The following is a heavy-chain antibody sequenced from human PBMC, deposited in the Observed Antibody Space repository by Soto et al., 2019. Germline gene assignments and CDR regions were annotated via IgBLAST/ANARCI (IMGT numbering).Heavy chain of an antibody. CDR2: IKHSGGT. CDR1: GGSFSGYY. CDR3: ARTYYYRSGTYFAWFDP. J-gene: IGHJ5*02. Sequence: PSETLSLTCAVYGGSFSGYYWSWIRQSPGKGLEWIGQIKHSGGTNYNPLLKSRVTISVDTPRNQFSLKLSSVTAADTAVYFCARTYYYRSGTYFAWFDPWGQGTLVTVSS. V-gene: IGHV4-34*01. D-gene: IGHD3-10*01.